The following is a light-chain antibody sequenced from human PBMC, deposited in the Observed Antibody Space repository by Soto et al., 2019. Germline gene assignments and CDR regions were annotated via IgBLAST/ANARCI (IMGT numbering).Light chain of an antibody. CDR3: QQYNSLYT. Sequence: DLQMTQSPSTLSASVGDRVTITCRASESISSWLAWYQQKPGTAPKLLFYKASSLESGVPSMFSGSGSGTEFTLTISSLQHDDFATDYCQQYNSLYTCGQGTKLEIK. J-gene: IGKJ2*01. CDR2: KAS. V-gene: IGKV1-5*03. CDR1: ESISSW.